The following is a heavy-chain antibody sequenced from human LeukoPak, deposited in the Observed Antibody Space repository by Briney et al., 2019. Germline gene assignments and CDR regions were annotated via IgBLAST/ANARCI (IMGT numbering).Heavy chain of an antibody. J-gene: IGHJ4*02. V-gene: IGHV3-30-3*01. CDR3: ARDAHTAPGDY. CDR2: ISYDGSNK. CDR1: GFTFSSYA. Sequence: PGRSLRLSCAASGFTFSSYAMHWVRQAPGKGLEWVAVISYDGSNKYYADSVKGRFTISRDNSKNTLYLQMNSLRAEDTAVYYCARDAHTAPGDYWGQGTLVTVSS. D-gene: IGHD2-21*02.